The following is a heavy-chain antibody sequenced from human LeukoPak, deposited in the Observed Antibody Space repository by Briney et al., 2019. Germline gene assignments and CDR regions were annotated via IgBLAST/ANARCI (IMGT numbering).Heavy chain of an antibody. Sequence: ASVTVSCKASGYTFTSYGISWVRQAPGQGLEWMGWISAYNGNTNYAQKLQGRVTMTTDTSTNTAYMELRSLRSDDTAVYYCASNWQRYCSSTSCYADAFDIWGQGTMVTVSS. CDR2: ISAYNGNT. CDR3: ASNWQRYCSSTSCYADAFDI. CDR1: GYTFTSYG. J-gene: IGHJ3*02. D-gene: IGHD2-2*01. V-gene: IGHV1-18*01.